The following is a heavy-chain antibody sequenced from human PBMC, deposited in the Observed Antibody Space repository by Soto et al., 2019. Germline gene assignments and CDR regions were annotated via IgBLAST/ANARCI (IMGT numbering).Heavy chain of an antibody. CDR3: ARRWGEGRVDY. Sequence: QVQLQESGPGLVKPSGTLSLTCAVSGASISSSNWWSWVRQPPGKGLEWIGEIYHSGSTNYNPSLRSGVTISVDKSRNRFALKLSSVTAADTAVYYCARRWGEGRVDYWGQGTLVTVSS. J-gene: IGHJ4*02. CDR1: GASISSSNW. D-gene: IGHD3-10*01. CDR2: IYHSGST. V-gene: IGHV4-4*02.